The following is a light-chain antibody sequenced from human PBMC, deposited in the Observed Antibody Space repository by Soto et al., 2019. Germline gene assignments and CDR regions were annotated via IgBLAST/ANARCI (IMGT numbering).Light chain of an antibody. Sequence: EIVMTQSPATLSVSPGERATLSCRASQSVSSNLAWYQQKPGQAPRLLIYGASTRATGIPARFSASGSGTEFTLTISSLQSEDFAVYYCQQCNNWPLTFGQGTRVEIK. CDR2: GAS. J-gene: IGKJ1*01. V-gene: IGKV3-15*01. CDR3: QQCNNWPLT. CDR1: QSVSSN.